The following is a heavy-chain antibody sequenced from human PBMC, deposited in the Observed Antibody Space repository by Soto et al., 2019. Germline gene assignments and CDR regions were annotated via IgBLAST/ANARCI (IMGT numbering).Heavy chain of an antibody. CDR3: ARDQRWQRTFDI. CDR2: IRQDGSEK. D-gene: IGHD4-17*01. J-gene: IGHJ3*02. CDR1: GFTLSSFW. Sequence: EVQLEESGGDLVQPGGSLRLSCTASGFTLSSFWMSWLRRTPGKGLEWVANIRQDGSEKHYIDSVKGRFTISRDNAKNSLYLQMTILRGEDTAVYYYARDQRWQRTFDICGQGKLVIVSS. V-gene: IGHV3-7*01.